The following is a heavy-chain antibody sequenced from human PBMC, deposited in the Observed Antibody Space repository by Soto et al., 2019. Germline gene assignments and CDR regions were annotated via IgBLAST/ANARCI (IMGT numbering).Heavy chain of an antibody. CDR1: GFTFSSYA. V-gene: IGHV3-30*04. CDR3: ARYGRESQWLDFVDY. J-gene: IGHJ4*02. Sequence: QVQLVESGGGVVQPGTSLRLSCAASGFTFSSYAIHWVRQAPGEGLEWVAVMSHDGRNKYYAESVKGRFTISRDNSKNTLYMQMNSLRPEDTAVYYCARYGRESQWLDFVDYWGQGTLVTVSS. D-gene: IGHD5-12*01. CDR2: MSHDGRNK.